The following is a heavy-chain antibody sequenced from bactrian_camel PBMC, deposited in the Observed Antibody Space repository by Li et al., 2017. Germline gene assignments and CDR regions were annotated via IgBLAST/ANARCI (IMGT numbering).Heavy chain of an antibody. CDR1: GYDFRSAC. V-gene: IGHV3S1*01. Sequence: HVQLVESGGGSVQAGGSLRLSCVGFGYDFRSACMGWFRQAPGQKREGVAAIYTRGGTTYYSDSVKGRFTISQDTVKNVVYLQMNSLEPEDSAVYYCAASPQISRYAYGGAWKVAEDYKHWARGPRSPSP. D-gene: IGHD6*01. CDR2: IYTRGGTT. J-gene: IGHJ4*01.